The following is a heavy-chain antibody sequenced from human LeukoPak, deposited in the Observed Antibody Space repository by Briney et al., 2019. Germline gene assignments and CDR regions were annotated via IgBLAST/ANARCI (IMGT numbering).Heavy chain of an antibody. Sequence: GGSLRLSCAASGFTFSSYAMSWVRQAPGKGLEWVSAISGSGGSTYYADSVKGRFTISRDNSKNTLYLQMNSLRAEDTAVYYCAKDRRGSGWHEAIDPWGLGTLVTVSS. CDR1: GFTFSSYA. D-gene: IGHD6-19*01. CDR2: ISGSGGST. V-gene: IGHV3-23*01. CDR3: AKDRRGSGWHEAIDP. J-gene: IGHJ5*02.